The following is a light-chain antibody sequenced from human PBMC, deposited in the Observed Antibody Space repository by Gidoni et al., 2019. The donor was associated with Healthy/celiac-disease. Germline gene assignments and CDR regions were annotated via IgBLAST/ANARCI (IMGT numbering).Light chain of an antibody. CDR1: QGIRND. V-gene: IGKV1-6*01. CDR3: LQDYNYPFT. J-gene: IGKJ3*01. Sequence: SVGDRVTITCRASQGIRNDLGWYQQKPGKAPKLLIYAASSLQSGVPSRFSGSGSGTDFTLTISSLQPEDFATYYCLQDYNYPFTFGPGTKVDIK. CDR2: AAS.